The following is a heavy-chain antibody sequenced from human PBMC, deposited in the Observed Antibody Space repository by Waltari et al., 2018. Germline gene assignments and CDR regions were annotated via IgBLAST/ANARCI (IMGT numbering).Heavy chain of an antibody. Sequence: GQLVQSGAEVKKTGESLKISCKGSAYKFSSYWIGWLRQMAGRWLEGMGSIDPGDSDTRYSPSFKGQVTRSVDKSISTAYLQWSSLKTSDTAMYYCARSTGSGYPALDWWGQGTLVTVSS. CDR1: AYKFSSYW. D-gene: IGHD6-25*01. V-gene: IGHV5-51*03. J-gene: IGHJ4*02. CDR2: IDPGDSDT. CDR3: ARSTGSGYPALDW.